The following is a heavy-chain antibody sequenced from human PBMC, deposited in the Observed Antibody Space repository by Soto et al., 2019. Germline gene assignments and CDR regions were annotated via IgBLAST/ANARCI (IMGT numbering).Heavy chain of an antibody. Sequence: EVQLVESGGGLVQPGESLRLSCAASGFTFDYYWMHWVRQAPGKGLVWVSRIHSDGTSTTYADSVKGRFTISRDNAKHTLSLQMNRLRAEDTAVYYCARGDRGAFALWGQGTVVTVSS. V-gene: IGHV3-74*01. CDR3: ARGDRGAFAL. CDR1: GFTFDYYW. D-gene: IGHD1-26*01. J-gene: IGHJ3*01. CDR2: IHSDGTST.